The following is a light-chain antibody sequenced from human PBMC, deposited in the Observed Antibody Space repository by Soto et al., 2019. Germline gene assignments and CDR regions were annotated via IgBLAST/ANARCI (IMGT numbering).Light chain of an antibody. CDR1: SGSVASNY. J-gene: IGLJ3*02. CDR2: DYN. V-gene: IGLV6-57*02. CDR3: QSYDSTNQV. Sequence: NFMLTQPHSVSESPGKTVIISCTGGSGSVASNYVQWSQQRPGSVPTTVFYDYNQRPSGVPARFSGSIDSSSNSASPTISGLKSEDEADYCCQSYDSTNQVFGGGTKLTVL.